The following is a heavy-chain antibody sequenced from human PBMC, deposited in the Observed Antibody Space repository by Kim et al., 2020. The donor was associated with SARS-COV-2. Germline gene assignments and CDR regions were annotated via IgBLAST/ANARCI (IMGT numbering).Heavy chain of an antibody. CDR3: ARGAPRRGPHAFDI. V-gene: IGHV4-34*01. Sequence: SETLSLTCAVYGGSFSGYYWSWIRQPPGKGLEWIGEINHSGSTNYNPSLKSRVTISVDTSKNQFSLKLSSVTAADTAVYYCARGAPRRGPHAFDIWGQGTMVTVSS. CDR2: INHSGST. CDR1: GGSFSGYY. J-gene: IGHJ3*02.